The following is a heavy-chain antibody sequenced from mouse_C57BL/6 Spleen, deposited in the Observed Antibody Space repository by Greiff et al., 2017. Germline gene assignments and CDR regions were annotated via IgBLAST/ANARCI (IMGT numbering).Heavy chain of an antibody. CDR3: ARWGSFSMDY. J-gene: IGHJ4*01. Sequence: QVQLKQSGPELVKPGASVKISCKASGYAFSSSWMNWVKQRPGKGLEWIGRIYPGDGDTNYNGKFKGKATLTADKSSSTAYMQRSSLTSEDSAVYFCARWGSFSMDYWVQGTSVTVSS. CDR2: IYPGDGDT. V-gene: IGHV1-82*01. CDR1: GYAFSSSW.